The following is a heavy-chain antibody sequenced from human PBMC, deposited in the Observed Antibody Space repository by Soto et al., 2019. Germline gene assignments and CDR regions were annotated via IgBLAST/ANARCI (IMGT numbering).Heavy chain of an antibody. D-gene: IGHD6-13*01. CDR3: ARQLRIAAAGDFDY. CDR1: GGSISSSSYY. J-gene: IGHJ4*02. V-gene: IGHV4-39*01. Sequence: QLQLQESGPGLVKPSETLSLTCTVSGGSISSSSYYWGWIRQPPGKGLEWIGSIYYSGSTYYNPSLKSRVTISVDTSKTQFSLKLSSVTAADTAVYYCARQLRIAAAGDFDYWGQGTLVTVSS. CDR2: IYYSGST.